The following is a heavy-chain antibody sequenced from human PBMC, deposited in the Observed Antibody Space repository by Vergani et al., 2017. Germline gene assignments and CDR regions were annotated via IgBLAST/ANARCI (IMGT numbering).Heavy chain of an antibody. V-gene: IGHV1-18*01. CDR2: ISAYNGNT. CDR3: ARDHRDYNNYPGTFDI. J-gene: IGHJ3*02. D-gene: IGHD5-24*01. CDR1: GYTFTSYG. Sequence: QVQLVQSGAEVKKPGASVKVSCKASGYTFTSYGISWVRQAPGQGLEWMGWISAYNGNTNYAQKLQGRVTMTTDTSTSTAYMELRSLRSDDTAVYYCARDHRDYNNYPGTFDIWGQGSMVTVSS.